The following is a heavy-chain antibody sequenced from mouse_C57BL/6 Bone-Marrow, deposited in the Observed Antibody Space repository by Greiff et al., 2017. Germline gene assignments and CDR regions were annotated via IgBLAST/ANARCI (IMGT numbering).Heavy chain of an antibody. CDR1: GYSITSGYY. J-gene: IGHJ3*01. D-gene: IGHD1-1*01. V-gene: IGHV3-6*01. Sequence: EVKLQESGPGLVKPSQSLSLTCSVTGYSITSGYYWNWIRQFPGNKLEWLGYISYDGSNNYNPSLKNQISITRDTSKNQFFLKLNSVTTEDTATYYCARGRDYYGSSHGGQGTLVTVSA. CDR2: ISYDGSN. CDR3: ARGRDYYGSSH.